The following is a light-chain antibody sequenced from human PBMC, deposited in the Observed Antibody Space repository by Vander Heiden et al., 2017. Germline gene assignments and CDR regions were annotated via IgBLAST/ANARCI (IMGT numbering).Light chain of an antibody. Sequence: ETVLTHSPGTLSLSPGERATLSCSASQSVSSSYLAWYQQKPGQAPRLLIYGASSRATGVPDRFSGSGSGTDFTLTISRLEPEDFAVYYCQQKGSSPSTFGRGTKVEIK. CDR3: QQKGSSPST. CDR2: GAS. V-gene: IGKV3-20*01. J-gene: IGKJ4*01. CDR1: QSVSSSY.